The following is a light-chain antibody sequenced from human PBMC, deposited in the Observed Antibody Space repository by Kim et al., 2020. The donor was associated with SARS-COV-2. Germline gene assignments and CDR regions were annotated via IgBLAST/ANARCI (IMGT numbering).Light chain of an antibody. Sequence: QSALTQPASVSGSPGQSITISCSGTSSDIGNYDFVSWFQQHPGEAPKVIISEVSKRPSGVSNRFSGSKSGNTASLTISGLQAEDEADYYCCSYAGSSTVVFGGGTQLTVL. V-gene: IGLV2-23*02. CDR2: EVS. CDR3: CSYAGSSTVV. CDR1: SSDIGNYDF. J-gene: IGLJ2*01.